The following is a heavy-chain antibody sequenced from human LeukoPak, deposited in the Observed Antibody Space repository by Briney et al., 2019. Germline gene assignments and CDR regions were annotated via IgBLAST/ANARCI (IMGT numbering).Heavy chain of an antibody. Sequence: PGGSLRLSCAASGFTFSSYGMHWVRQAPGKGLEWVAFIRYDGSNKYYADSVKGRFTISRDNSKNTLYLQMNSLRAEDTAVYYCAKDMYEVGATFSYFDYWGQGTLVTVSS. J-gene: IGHJ4*02. CDR3: AKDMYEVGATFSYFDY. V-gene: IGHV3-30*02. CDR2: IRYDGSNK. CDR1: GFTFSSYG. D-gene: IGHD1-26*01.